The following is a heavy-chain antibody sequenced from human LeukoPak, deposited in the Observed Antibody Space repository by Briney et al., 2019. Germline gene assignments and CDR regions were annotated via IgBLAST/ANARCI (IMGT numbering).Heavy chain of an antibody. CDR3: AKDIGVLGAINYYGMDV. Sequence: GGSLRLSCAASGFTFDDYAMHWVRQAPGKGLEWVSLISWDGGSTYYADSVKGRFTISRDNSKNSLYLQINSLRAEDTALYYCAKDIGVLGAINYYGMDVWGQGTTVTVSS. J-gene: IGHJ6*02. CDR2: ISWDGGST. V-gene: IGHV3-43D*03. CDR1: GFTFDDYA.